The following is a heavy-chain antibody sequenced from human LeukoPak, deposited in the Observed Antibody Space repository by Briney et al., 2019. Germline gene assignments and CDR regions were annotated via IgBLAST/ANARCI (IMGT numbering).Heavy chain of an antibody. CDR1: GDTFSTFS. J-gene: IGHJ4*02. CDR3: ARRPGRG. D-gene: IGHD1-26*01. Sequence: AASVKVSCKGFGDTFSTFSISWVRQAPGQGLEWMGRIIPINGMVNYAQKFQGRVTITADKSTSTAFMELSTLTSDDTAIYYCARRPGRGWGQGTLVTVSS. CDR2: IIPINGMV. V-gene: IGHV1-69*02.